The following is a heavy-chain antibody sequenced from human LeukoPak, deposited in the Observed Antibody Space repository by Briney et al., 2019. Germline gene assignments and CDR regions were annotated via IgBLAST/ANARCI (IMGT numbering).Heavy chain of an antibody. D-gene: IGHD3-22*01. CDR3: AKVTMIVDDAFDI. V-gene: IGHV3-30*02. J-gene: IGHJ3*02. Sequence: PGGSLRLSCAASGFTFSSYGMHWVRQAPGKGLEWVAFIRYDGSNKYYADSVKGRFTISRDNSKNTLYLQMNSLRAEDTAVYYCAKVTMIVDDAFDIWGQGTMVTVSS. CDR1: GFTFSSYG. CDR2: IRYDGSNK.